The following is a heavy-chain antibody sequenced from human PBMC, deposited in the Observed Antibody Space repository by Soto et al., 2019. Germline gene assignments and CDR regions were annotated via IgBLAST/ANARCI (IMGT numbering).Heavy chain of an antibody. D-gene: IGHD3-16*01. CDR3: ASPDYDSGAPLYYYGLDV. Sequence: ASVKVSCNASGDFLTSYYIHWVRQAPGQGLEWVGRINPGGGSTTYAQKLQVRVSVTRDTSTRTVYMELSSLRSEDTAVYYCASPDYDSGAPLYYYGLDVGGQGTTVTAP. V-gene: IGHV1-46*04. J-gene: IGHJ6*02. CDR2: INPGGGST. CDR1: GDFLTSYY.